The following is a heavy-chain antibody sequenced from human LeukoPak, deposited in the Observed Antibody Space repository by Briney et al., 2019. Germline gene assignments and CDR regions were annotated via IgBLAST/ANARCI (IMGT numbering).Heavy chain of an antibody. Sequence: SVKVSCKACGGTFSSYAISWVRQAPGQGLEWMGRIIPIFGTANYAQKFQGRVTITTDESTSTAYMELSSLRSEDTAVYYCARDFEERWVGYCTNGVCYKDYYYYYMDVWGKGTTVTVSS. CDR1: GGTFSSYA. CDR2: IIPIFGTA. V-gene: IGHV1-69*05. J-gene: IGHJ6*03. CDR3: ARDFEERWVGYCTNGVCYKDYYYYYMDV. D-gene: IGHD2-8*01.